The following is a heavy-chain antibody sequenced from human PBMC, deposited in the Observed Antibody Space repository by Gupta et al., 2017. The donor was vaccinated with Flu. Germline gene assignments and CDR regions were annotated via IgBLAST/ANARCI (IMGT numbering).Heavy chain of an antibody. V-gene: IGHV3-74*03. Sequence: EVQLVASGGGLVQPGGSLRLSCAASGFTFCASYLQWVRQAPGKGLVWVSRINPDGSSTTNADSVKGRFTISRDNAKNTLYLQMNSLGADDTAVYYCATVTTGCWGQGTLVTVSS. CDR3: ATVTTGC. D-gene: IGHD4-17*01. CDR2: INPDGSST. CDR1: GFTFCASY. J-gene: IGHJ4*02.